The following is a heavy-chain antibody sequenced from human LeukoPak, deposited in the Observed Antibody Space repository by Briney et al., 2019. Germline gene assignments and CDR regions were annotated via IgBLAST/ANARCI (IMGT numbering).Heavy chain of an antibody. Sequence: PSETLSLTCTVSGGSISSSSYYWGWIRQPPGKGLEWIGSIYYSVTTYYNPPLKSRVTISVDTSKNQFSLRLSSVTAADTAVYYCARDRLRWPKIDYWGQGTLVTVSS. CDR3: ARDRLRWPKIDY. D-gene: IGHD4-23*01. CDR2: IYYSVTT. CDR1: GGSISSSSYY. J-gene: IGHJ4*02. V-gene: IGHV4-39*07.